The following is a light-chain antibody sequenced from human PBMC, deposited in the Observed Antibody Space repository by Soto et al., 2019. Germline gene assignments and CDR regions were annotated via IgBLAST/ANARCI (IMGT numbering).Light chain of an antibody. J-gene: IGKJ1*01. CDR1: QSLLHSNGFNY. CDR3: MQGLQTLRT. V-gene: IGKV2-28*01. CDR2: LGS. Sequence: DIVMTQSPLSLPVTPGEPASISCRSSQSLLHSNGFNYLDWYLQKPGQSPQLLIYLGSNRASGVPDRLSGSGSGTDFTLKISRXEAEDVGVYYCMQGLQTLRTFGQGTKVDIK.